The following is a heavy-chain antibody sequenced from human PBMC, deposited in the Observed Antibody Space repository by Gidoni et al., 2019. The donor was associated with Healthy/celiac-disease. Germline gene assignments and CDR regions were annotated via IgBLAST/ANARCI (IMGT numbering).Heavy chain of an antibody. J-gene: IGHJ6*02. D-gene: IGHD2-2*01. CDR3: ARDVCQADIHPQVTSHCKAKTRYGMDV. CDR1: GYTFTRYG. V-gene: IGHV1-18*01. Sequence: QVQLVQSGAEVKKPGASVKVSCKASGYTFTRYGISWVRQAPGQGLEWMGWISAYNGNTNYAQKLQGRVTMTTDTSTSTAYMELRSLRSDDTAVYYCARDVCQADIHPQVTSHCKAKTRYGMDVWGQGTTVTVSS. CDR2: ISAYNGNT.